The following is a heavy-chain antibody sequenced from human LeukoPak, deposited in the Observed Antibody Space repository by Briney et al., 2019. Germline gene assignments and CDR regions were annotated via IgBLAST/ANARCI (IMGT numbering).Heavy chain of an antibody. CDR2: IYYRGST. V-gene: IGHV4-31*03. Sequence: SETLSLTCTVSGGSTSSGGYYWSWIRQHPGKGLEWIGFIYYRGSTYYNPSLKGRITMSLDTSKNQFSLNVSSVTAADTAVYYCARVRGIAVASHYYGMDVWGQGTTVTVSS. CDR1: GGSTSSGGYY. CDR3: ARVRGIAVASHYYGMDV. D-gene: IGHD6-13*01. J-gene: IGHJ6*02.